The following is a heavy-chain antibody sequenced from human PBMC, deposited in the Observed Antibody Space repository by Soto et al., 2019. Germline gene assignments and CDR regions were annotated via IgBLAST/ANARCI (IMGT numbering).Heavy chain of an antibody. CDR3: ARDIGGYDYGDYGYYHYYYYMDV. V-gene: IGHV4-59*01. J-gene: IGHJ6*03. CDR1: GGSISSYY. D-gene: IGHD4-17*01. CDR2: IYYSGST. Sequence: TSETLSLTCTVSGGSISSYYWSWIRQPPGKGLEWIGYIYYSGSTNYNPSLKSRVTISVDTSKNQFSLKLSSVTAADTVVYYCARDIGGYDYGDYGYYHYYYYMDVWGKGTTVTVSS.